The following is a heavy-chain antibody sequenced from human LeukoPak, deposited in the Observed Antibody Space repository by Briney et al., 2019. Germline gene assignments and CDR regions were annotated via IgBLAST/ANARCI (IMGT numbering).Heavy chain of an antibody. J-gene: IGHJ4*02. V-gene: IGHV1-2*06. Sequence: GASVKVSCKASGYTFTGYYMHWVRQAPGQGLEWMGRINPNSGGTNYALKFQGRVTMTRDTSISTAYMELSRLRSDDTAVYYCARVFLRRGSDFDYWGQGTLVTVSS. CDR3: ARVFLRRGSDFDY. CDR2: INPNSGGT. CDR1: GYTFTGYY. D-gene: IGHD3-10*01.